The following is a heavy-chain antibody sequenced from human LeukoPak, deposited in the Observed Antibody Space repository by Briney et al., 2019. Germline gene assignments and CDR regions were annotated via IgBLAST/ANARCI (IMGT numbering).Heavy chain of an antibody. D-gene: IGHD3-22*01. J-gene: IGHJ3*02. CDR2: ITAAHKDT. Sequence: ASMKVSCKASGYTFTKYGISWVRQAPGQGLEWVGGITAAHKDTSYAQKFQGRVTVTTDTSTNTASMELRSLRSDDTAVYYCAISYNYDSSPYFDEAFDIWGQGTEVNVSS. V-gene: IGHV1-18*01. CDR3: AISYNYDSSPYFDEAFDI. CDR1: GYTFTKYG.